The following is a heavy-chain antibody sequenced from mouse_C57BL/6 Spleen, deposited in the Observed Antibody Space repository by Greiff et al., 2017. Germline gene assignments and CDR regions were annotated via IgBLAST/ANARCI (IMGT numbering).Heavy chain of an antibody. V-gene: IGHV1-15*01. D-gene: IGHD4-1*01. CDR1: GYTFTDYE. J-gene: IGHJ2*01. CDR2: IDPATGGT. CDR3: TRGNELGGEDY. Sequence: VQLQQPGAELVRPGASVTLSCKASGYTFTDYEMHWVKQTPVHGLEWIGAIDPATGGTAYNQKFKGKAILTADKSSSTAYMERRSLTSEDSAVYYCTRGNELGGEDYWGQGATLTVSS.